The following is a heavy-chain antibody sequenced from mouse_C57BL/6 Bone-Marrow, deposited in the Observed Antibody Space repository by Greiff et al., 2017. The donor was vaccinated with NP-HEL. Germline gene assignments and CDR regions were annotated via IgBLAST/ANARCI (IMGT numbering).Heavy chain of an antibody. CDR2: INPNNGGT. V-gene: IGHV1-26*01. J-gene: IGHJ1*03. CDR3: ARGGFYYYGSSYWYFDV. D-gene: IGHD1-1*01. Sequence: EVQLQQSGPELVKPGASVKISCKASGYTFTDYYMNWVKQSHGKSLEWIGDINPNNGGTSYNQKFKGKATLTVDKSSSTAYMELRSLTSEDSAVYYCARGGFYYYGSSYWYFDVWGTGTTVTVSS. CDR1: GYTFTDYY.